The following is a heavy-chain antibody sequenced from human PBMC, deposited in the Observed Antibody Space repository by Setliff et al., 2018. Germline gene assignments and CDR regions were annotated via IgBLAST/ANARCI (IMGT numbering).Heavy chain of an antibody. CDR1: GYTFTSYG. D-gene: IGHD6-6*01. V-gene: IGHV1-18*01. CDR3: ARDFPPLYSSSFSDAFDI. CDR2: ISAYNGNT. Sequence: ASVKVSCKASGYTFTSYGISWVRQAPGQGLEWMGWISAYNGNTNYAQKLQGRVTMTTDTSTSTAYMELRSLRSDDTAVYYCARDFPPLYSSSFSDAFDIWGQGTMVT. J-gene: IGHJ3*02.